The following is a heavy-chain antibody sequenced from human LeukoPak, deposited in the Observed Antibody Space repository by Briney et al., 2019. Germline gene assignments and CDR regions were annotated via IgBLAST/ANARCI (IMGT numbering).Heavy chain of an antibody. J-gene: IGHJ6*03. CDR1: GGSISSYY. CDR3: ARGDFDWFGDYYYYYMDV. D-gene: IGHD3-9*01. V-gene: IGHV4-4*07. CDR2: IYTSGST. Sequence: PSETLSLTCTVSGGSISSYYWSWIRQPAGKGLERIGRIYTSGSTNYNPSLKSRVTMSVDTSKNQFSLKLSSVTAADTAVYYCARGDFDWFGDYYYYYMDVWGKGTTVTISS.